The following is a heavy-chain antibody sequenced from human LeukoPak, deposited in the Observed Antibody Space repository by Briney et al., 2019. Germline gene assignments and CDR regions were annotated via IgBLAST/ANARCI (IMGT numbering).Heavy chain of an antibody. D-gene: IGHD4-23*01. Sequence: YIYYSGTSYYNPSLKSRVTISVDTSKNQFSLKLSSVTAADTAVYYCASNYGGNDASDAFDIWGQGTMVTVSS. V-gene: IGHV4-30-4*01. J-gene: IGHJ3*02. CDR2: IYYSGTS. CDR3: ASNYGGNDASDAFDI.